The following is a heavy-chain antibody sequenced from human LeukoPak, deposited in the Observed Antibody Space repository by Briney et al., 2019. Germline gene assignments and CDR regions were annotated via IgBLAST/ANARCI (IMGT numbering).Heavy chain of an antibody. V-gene: IGHV3-11*06. CDR2: ISSSSSYT. J-gene: IGHJ4*02. D-gene: IGHD5-12*01. CDR3: ARDGGDDIVAPPDY. CDR1: GFTFSDYY. Sequence: PGGSLRLSCAASGFTFSDYYMSWIRQAPGKGLEWVSYISSSSSYTNYADSVKGRFTISRDNAKNSLYLQMNSLRAEDTAVYYCARDGGDDIVAPPDYWGQGTLVTVSS.